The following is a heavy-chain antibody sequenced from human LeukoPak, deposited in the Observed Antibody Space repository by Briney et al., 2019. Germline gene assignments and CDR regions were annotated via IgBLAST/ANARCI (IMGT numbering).Heavy chain of an antibody. CDR2: ISSGSSYI. D-gene: IGHD1-26*01. CDR1: GFTFNTYS. Sequence: GGSLRLSCAASGFTFNTYSVNWVRQAPGKGLEWVSSISSGSSYIFYADSMKGRFTISRDNAKTSLYLQMDSLRDEDTAVYYCARDLHSGAYTFDYWGQGTLVTVSS. J-gene: IGHJ4*02. CDR3: ARDLHSGAYTFDY. V-gene: IGHV3-21*01.